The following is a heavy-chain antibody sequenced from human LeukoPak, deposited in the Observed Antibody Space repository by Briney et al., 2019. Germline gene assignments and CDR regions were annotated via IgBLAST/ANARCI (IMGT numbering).Heavy chain of an antibody. CDR1: GGSVSSYY. Sequence: PSETLSLTCTVSGGSVSSYYWSWMRQSPGKGLEWIGYVYYSGSTNDNPALKSRVTISLDTSENQFSLKLSSVTAADTAVYYCAREANSPTARYWYFDLWGRGTQVTVSS. CDR2: VYYSGST. J-gene: IGHJ2*01. D-gene: IGHD2-21*01. V-gene: IGHV4-59*02. CDR3: AREANSPTARYWYFDL.